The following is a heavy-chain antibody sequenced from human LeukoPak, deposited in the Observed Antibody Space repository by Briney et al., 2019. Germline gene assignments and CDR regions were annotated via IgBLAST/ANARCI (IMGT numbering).Heavy chain of an antibody. J-gene: IGHJ4*02. CDR3: ARDGGFWELPYFDY. CDR1: GFTFSDYY. Sequence: GGSLRLSCAASGFTFSDYYVSWIRQAPGKGLEWVSYISSSGSTIYYADSVKGRFTISRDNAKNSLYLQMNSLRVEDTAVYYCARDGGFWELPYFDYWGQGTLVTVSS. CDR2: ISSSGSTI. V-gene: IGHV3-11*01. D-gene: IGHD1-26*01.